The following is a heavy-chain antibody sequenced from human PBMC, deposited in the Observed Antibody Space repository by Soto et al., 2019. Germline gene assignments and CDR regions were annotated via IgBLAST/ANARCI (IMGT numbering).Heavy chain of an antibody. CDR2: IWYDGSNK. V-gene: IGHV3-33*01. D-gene: IGHD3-9*01. Sequence: QVQLVESGGGVVQPGRSLRLSCAASGFTFSSYGMHWVRQAPGKGLEWVAVIWYDGSNKYYADSVKGRFTISRDNSKNPLYLQMNSLRAEDTAVYYCARNDILTGYRYYYYYGMDVWGQGTTVTVSS. J-gene: IGHJ6*02. CDR1: GFTFSSYG. CDR3: ARNDILTGYRYYYYYGMDV.